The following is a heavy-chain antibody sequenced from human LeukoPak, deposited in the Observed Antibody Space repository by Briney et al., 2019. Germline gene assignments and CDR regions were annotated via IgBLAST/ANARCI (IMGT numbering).Heavy chain of an antibody. Sequence: GGSLRLSCAASGFTFSSYAMHWVRQAPGKGLEWVAVISYDGNKKYYADSVKGRFTISRDNSKNTLYLQMNSLRAEDTAVYYCARDRCGGDCYRFDYWGQGTLVTVSS. V-gene: IGHV3-30-3*01. CDR3: ARDRCGGDCYRFDY. CDR2: ISYDGNKK. D-gene: IGHD2-21*02. J-gene: IGHJ4*02. CDR1: GFTFSSYA.